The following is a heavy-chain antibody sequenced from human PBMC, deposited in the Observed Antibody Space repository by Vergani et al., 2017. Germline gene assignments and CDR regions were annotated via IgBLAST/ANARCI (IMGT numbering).Heavy chain of an antibody. CDR1: GYTFTSYG. D-gene: IGHD3-22*01. Sequence: QVQLVPSGAEVKKPGASVKVSCKASGYTFTSYGISWVRQAPGQGLEWMGWISAYNGNTNYAQKLQGRVTMTTDTSTSTAYMELRSLRSDDTAVYYCARDRGGNYYDPLYGMDVWGQGTTVTVSS. CDR2: ISAYNGNT. CDR3: ARDRGGNYYDPLYGMDV. J-gene: IGHJ6*02. V-gene: IGHV1-18*04.